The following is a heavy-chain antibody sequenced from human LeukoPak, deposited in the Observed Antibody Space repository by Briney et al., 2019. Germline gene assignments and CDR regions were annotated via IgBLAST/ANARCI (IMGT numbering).Heavy chain of an antibody. CDR1: GGTFSSYA. J-gene: IGHJ6*02. CDR2: IIPILGIA. Sequence: ASVKVSCKASGGTFSSYAISWVRQAPGRGLEWMGRIIPILGIANYAQKFQGRVTITADKSTSTAYMELSSLRSEDTAVYYCARAINYYYGMDVWGQGTTVTVSS. CDR3: ARAINYYYGMDV. V-gene: IGHV1-69*04.